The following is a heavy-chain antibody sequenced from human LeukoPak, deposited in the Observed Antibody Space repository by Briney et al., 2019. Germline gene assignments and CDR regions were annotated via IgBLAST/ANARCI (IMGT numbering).Heavy chain of an antibody. V-gene: IGHV4-34*03. CDR2: INHSGST. CDR3: RATGGYGMDV. J-gene: IGHJ6*02. CDR1: GGSFSGYY. Sequence: PSETLSLTCAVYGGSFSGYYWSWIRQPPGKGLEWIGEINHSGSTNYNPSLKSRVTISVDTSKNQFSLKLSSVTAADTAVYYCRATGGYGMDVWGQGTTVTVSS. D-gene: IGHD3-10*01.